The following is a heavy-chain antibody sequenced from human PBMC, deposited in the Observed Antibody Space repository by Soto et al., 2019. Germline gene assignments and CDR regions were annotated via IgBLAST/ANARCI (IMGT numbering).Heavy chain of an antibody. CDR2: ISWNSGSI. Sequence: EVQLVESGGDLVQPGRSLRLSCAASGFTFDYYAMHWVRQAPGKGLEWVSGISWNSGSIGYADSVKGRFTISRDNAKNSLYLQMNSLRAEDTAFYYCARDFRGWELRHFDYWGQGTLVTVSS. CDR3: ARDFRGWELRHFDY. CDR1: GFTFDYYA. D-gene: IGHD1-26*01. J-gene: IGHJ4*02. V-gene: IGHV3-9*01.